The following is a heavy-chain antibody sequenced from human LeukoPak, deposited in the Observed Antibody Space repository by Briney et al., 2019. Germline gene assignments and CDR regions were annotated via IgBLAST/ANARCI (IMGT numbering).Heavy chain of an antibody. D-gene: IGHD1-26*01. CDR1: GGTFSSYA. CDR2: IIPIFGTA. Sequence: ASVKVSCKASGGTFSSYAISWVRQAPGRGLEWMGGIIPIFGTANYAQKFQGRVTITADESTSTAYVELSSLRSEDTAVYYCARVGPPSSIVGATGGAFDIWGQGTMVTVSS. V-gene: IGHV1-69*13. CDR3: ARVGPPSSIVGATGGAFDI. J-gene: IGHJ3*02.